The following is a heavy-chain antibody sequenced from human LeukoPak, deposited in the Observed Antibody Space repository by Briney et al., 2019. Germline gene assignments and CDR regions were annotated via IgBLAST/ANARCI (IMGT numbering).Heavy chain of an antibody. V-gene: IGHV3-30*04. CDR1: GFTFGSYP. CDR2: ISEDGRNK. Sequence: PGRSLRLSCAAPGFTFGSYPMHWVRQAPGKGLEWVAVISEDGRNKYYADSVKGRFTISRDKSKNTLYLQMNSLRPKDTAVYYCARDTLIYGSGVNWFDPWGQGTLVTVSS. CDR3: ARDTLIYGSGVNWFDP. J-gene: IGHJ5*02. D-gene: IGHD3-10*01.